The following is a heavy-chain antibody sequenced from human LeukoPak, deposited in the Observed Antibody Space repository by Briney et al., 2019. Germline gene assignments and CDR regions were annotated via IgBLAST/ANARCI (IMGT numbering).Heavy chain of an antibody. CDR1: GGSISGSSYY. D-gene: IGHD3-16*02. CDR2: IYYSGST. Sequence: SETLSLTCSVSGGSISGSSYYWGWIRQPPGKGLEWVGSIYYSGSTYYNPSLKSRVTISVVTSKNQFPLKLSSVTAADTAVYYCARDRSSEDYFDYWGQGTLVTVSS. V-gene: IGHV4-39*06. J-gene: IGHJ4*02. CDR3: ARDRSSEDYFDY.